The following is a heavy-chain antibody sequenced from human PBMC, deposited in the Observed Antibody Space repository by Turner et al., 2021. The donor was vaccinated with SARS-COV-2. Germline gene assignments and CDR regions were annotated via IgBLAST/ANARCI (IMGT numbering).Heavy chain of an antibody. CDR3: ATSITFGETRTFDI. J-gene: IGHJ3*02. CDR2: ISTYTGNT. V-gene: IGHV1-18*01. CDR1: GYSFTNYG. Sequence: VQLVQSGAAVKKPGASVKVSCKASGYSFTNYGISWVRQAPGQGLEWMGWISTYTGNTHDAQKLQGRVTMTTDTSTNTAYMELRSLRSDDTAVYYCATSITFGETRTFDIWGQGTMVTVSS. D-gene: IGHD3-16*01.